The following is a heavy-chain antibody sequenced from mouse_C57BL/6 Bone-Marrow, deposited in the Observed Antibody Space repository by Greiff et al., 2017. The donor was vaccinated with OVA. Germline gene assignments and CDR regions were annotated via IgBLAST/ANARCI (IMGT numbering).Heavy chain of an antibody. D-gene: IGHD2-4*01. CDR2: ISDGGSYT. CDR1: GFTFSSYA. Sequence: VQLKESGGGLVKPGGSLKLSCAASGFTFSSYAMSWVRQTPEKRLEWVATISDGGSYTYYPDNVKGRFTISRDNAKNNLYLQMSHLKSEDTAMYYCARDRGDYDSSWFAYWGQGTLVTVSA. CDR3: ARDRGDYDSSWFAY. J-gene: IGHJ3*01. V-gene: IGHV5-4*01.